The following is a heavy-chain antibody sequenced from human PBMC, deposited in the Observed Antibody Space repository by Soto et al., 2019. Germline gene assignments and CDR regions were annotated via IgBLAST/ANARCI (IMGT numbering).Heavy chain of an antibody. CDR1: GFTFSSYG. CDR3: AKDDAGAVAGPVLDY. J-gene: IGHJ4*02. V-gene: IGHV3-30*18. CDR2: ISYDGSNK. D-gene: IGHD6-19*01. Sequence: GGSRRLSCAASGFTFSSYGMHWVRQAPGKGLEWVAVISYDGSNKYYADSVKGRFTISRDNSKNTLYLQMNSLRAEDTAVYYCAKDDAGAVAGPVLDYRGQGTLVTVPQ.